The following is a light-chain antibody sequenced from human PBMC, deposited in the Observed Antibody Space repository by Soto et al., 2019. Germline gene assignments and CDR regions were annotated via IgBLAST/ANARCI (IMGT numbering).Light chain of an antibody. Sequence: EIVLTQSPVTLSLSPGERATLSCRASQSVINNYFAWYQQKPGQAPRLLIYGASSRATGIPDRFSGSGSGTDFTLTISRLEPEDCAVYYCQQYSKPPRYTCGQGTKLEIK. J-gene: IGKJ2*01. V-gene: IGKV3-20*01. CDR1: QSVINNY. CDR3: QQYSKPPRYT. CDR2: GAS.